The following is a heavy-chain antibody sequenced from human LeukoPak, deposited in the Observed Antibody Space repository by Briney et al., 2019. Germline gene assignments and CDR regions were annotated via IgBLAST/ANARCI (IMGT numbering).Heavy chain of an antibody. D-gene: IGHD3-10*01. CDR1: GYTFTNYG. J-gene: IGHJ4*02. V-gene: IGHV1-18*01. Sequence: ASVKVSCKASGYTFTNYGISWVRQAPGQGLEWMGWISTYNGNTNYAQKLQGRVTMTTDTSTSTAYMELRSLRSDDTAVYYCARLRGDWAAPDSDYWGQGTLVTVSS. CDR2: ISTYNGNT. CDR3: ARLRGDWAAPDSDY.